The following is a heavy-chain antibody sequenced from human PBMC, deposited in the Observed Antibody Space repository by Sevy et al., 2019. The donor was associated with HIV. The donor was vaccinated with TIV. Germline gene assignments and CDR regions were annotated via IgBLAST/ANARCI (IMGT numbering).Heavy chain of an antibody. CDR1: GFTFNSYV. CDR3: AKERPGILIYDAFDV. V-gene: IGHV3-23*01. D-gene: IGHD1-1*01. CDR2: ISSSGENT. J-gene: IGHJ3*01. Sequence: GGSLRLSCAASGFTFNSYVMSWVRQAPGKGLEWVSTISSSGENTYYAASVKGRFTISRDNSKNTLFLQMNSLRAEDTAVYYCAKERPGILIYDAFDVWGQGTMVTVAS.